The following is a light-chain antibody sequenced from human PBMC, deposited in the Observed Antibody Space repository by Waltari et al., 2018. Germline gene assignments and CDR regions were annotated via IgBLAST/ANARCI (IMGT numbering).Light chain of an antibody. CDR2: GVA. V-gene: IGLV2-14*01. CDR3: SSYTSKYTHV. CDR1: KCDVDGDDF. J-gene: IGLJ1*01. Sequence: QSALTQPASVSGSPGKSITISCTGPKCDVDGDDFVSWYQQHPGNVPKLIIYGVANRPSGISNRFSGSKSGGTASLTISGLQAEDEADYYCSSYTSKYTHVFGTGTKVTVL.